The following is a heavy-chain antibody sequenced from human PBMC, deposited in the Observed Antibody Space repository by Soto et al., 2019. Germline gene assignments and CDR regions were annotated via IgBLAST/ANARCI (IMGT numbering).Heavy chain of an antibody. CDR2: ISAYNGNT. CDR3: ARDLEAVAGNDAFDI. V-gene: IGHV1-18*01. Sequence: ASVKVSCKASGYTFTSYGISWVRRAPGQGLEWMGWISAYNGNTNYAQKLQGRVTMTTDTSTSTAYMELRSLRSDDTAVYYCARDLEAVAGNDAFDIWGQGTMVTVSS. J-gene: IGHJ3*02. CDR1: GYTFTSYG. D-gene: IGHD6-19*01.